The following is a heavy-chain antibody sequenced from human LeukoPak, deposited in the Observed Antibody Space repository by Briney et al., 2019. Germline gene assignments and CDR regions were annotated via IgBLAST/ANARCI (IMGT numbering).Heavy chain of an antibody. D-gene: IGHD6-19*01. Sequence: ASVTVSCQACGYTFTSYAMHWVRPARGQELEWMGWINTNTGNPTYAQGFTGLFVFTADTSVNPAYLQISGQNAAVTAVYYGARSSGSDYWGQGTLVTVSS. CDR3: ARSSGSDY. CDR1: GYTFTSYA. CDR2: INTNTGNP. J-gene: IGHJ4*02. V-gene: IGHV7-4-1*02.